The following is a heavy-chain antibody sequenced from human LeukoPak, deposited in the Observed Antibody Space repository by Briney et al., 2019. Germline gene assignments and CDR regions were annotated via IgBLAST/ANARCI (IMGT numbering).Heavy chain of an antibody. CDR2: IYPSDSDI. V-gene: IGHV5-51*01. CDR3: ATLPYCSGGSCYSVGDY. J-gene: IGHJ4*02. D-gene: IGHD2-15*01. CDR1: GYSFSTYW. Sequence: GESLKISCKGSGYSFSTYWIGWVRQMPGKGLEWMGIIYPSDSDIRYNPSFQGQVTISADKSISTAYLQWSSLKASDTAMYYCATLPYCSGGSCYSVGDYWGQGTLVTVSS.